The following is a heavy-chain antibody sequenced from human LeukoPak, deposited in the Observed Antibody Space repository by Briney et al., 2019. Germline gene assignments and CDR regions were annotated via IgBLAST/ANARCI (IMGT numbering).Heavy chain of an antibody. CDR2: IYTSGST. D-gene: IGHD3-10*01. J-gene: IGHJ4*02. CDR3: AREHENDYGSGTNFDY. V-gene: IGHV4-61*02. Sequence: SETLSLTCAVSGYSISSGYYWSWIRQPAGKGLEWIGRIYTSGSTNYNPSLKSRVTISVDTSKNQFSLKLSSVTAADTAVYYCAREHENDYGSGTNFDYWGQGTLVTVSS. CDR1: GYSISSGYY.